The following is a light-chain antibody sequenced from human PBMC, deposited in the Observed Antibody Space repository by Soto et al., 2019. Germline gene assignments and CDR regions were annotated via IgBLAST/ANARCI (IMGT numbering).Light chain of an antibody. CDR3: QQYNSWPLT. J-gene: IGKJ4*01. CDR1: QSVTSSH. CDR2: DIF. V-gene: IGKV3D-15*01. Sequence: EIVLTQSPATLSVSPRERATLSCRASQSVTSSHLAWFQQKPGQAPRLVIYDIFTRATGVPTRISGSGSGTEFTLTISSLKSEDFAVYYCQQYNSWPLTFGGGTKVDIK.